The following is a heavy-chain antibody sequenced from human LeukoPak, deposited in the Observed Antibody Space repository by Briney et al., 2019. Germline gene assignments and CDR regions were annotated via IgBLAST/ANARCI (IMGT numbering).Heavy chain of an antibody. Sequence: SETLSLTCTVSGGSMSSGDYYWSWIRQPPGKGLEWIGYIYYSGSTYYNPSLKSRVTISVDTSKNQFSLNLSSVTAADTAVYYCARDETGYGKNDYWGQGTLVTVSS. V-gene: IGHV4-30-4*01. J-gene: IGHJ4*02. CDR2: IYYSGST. CDR3: ARDETGYGKNDY. D-gene: IGHD5-12*01. CDR1: GGSMSSGDYY.